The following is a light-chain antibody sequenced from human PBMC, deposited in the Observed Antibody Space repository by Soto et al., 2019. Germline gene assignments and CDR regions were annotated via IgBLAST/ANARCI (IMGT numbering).Light chain of an antibody. J-gene: IGKJ1*01. CDR1: QSISNY. CDR2: AAS. CDR3: QQSYSTPRT. V-gene: IGKV1-39*01. Sequence: DIQMTQSPSSLSASVGDRVTITCRASQSISNYVNWYQQKPGKAPKFLIYAASSLQSGVPSRFSGSGSGTDFTLTISSLQHEDFATYYCQQSYSTPRTFGQGTKVQI.